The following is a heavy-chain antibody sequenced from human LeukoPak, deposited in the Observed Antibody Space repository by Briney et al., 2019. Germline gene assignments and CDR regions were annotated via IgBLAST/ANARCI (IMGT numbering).Heavy chain of an antibody. Sequence: ASVKVSCKASGYTFTSYGISWVRQAPGQGLEWMGWISAYNGNTNYAQKFQGRVTMTRDTSNSTAYMELSRLRSDDTAVYYCARDLGNYFYYYYMDVWGKGTTVTVSS. CDR2: ISAYNGNT. CDR3: ARDLGNYFYYYYMDV. V-gene: IGHV1-18*01. CDR1: GYTFTSYG. J-gene: IGHJ6*03. D-gene: IGHD1-1*01.